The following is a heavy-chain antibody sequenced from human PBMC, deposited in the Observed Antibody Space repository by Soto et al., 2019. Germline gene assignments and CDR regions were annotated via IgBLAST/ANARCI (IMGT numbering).Heavy chain of an antibody. Sequence: LSLTCTVSGGSISSYYWSWIRQPPGKGLEWIGYIYYSGSTNYNPSLKSRVTISVDTSKNQFSLKLSSVTAADTAVYYCARSLGELSLVSGYWGQGTLVTVSS. D-gene: IGHD3-16*02. V-gene: IGHV4-59*08. CDR2: IYYSGST. CDR3: ARSLGELSLVSGY. CDR1: GGSISSYY. J-gene: IGHJ4*02.